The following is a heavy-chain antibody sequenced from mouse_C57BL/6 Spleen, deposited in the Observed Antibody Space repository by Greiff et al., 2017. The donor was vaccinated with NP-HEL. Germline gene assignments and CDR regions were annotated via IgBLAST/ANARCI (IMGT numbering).Heavy chain of an antibody. Sequence: EVQLQQSGPELVKPGASVKISCKASGYTFTDYYMNWVKQSHGKSLEWIGDINPNNGGTSYNQKFKGKATLTVDKSSSTAYMELRSLTSEDSAVYYCARGGSYDYDGSSNWDGGYWGQGTTLTVSS. CDR1: GYTFTDYY. CDR3: ARGGSYDYDGSSNWDGGY. CDR2: INPNNGGT. D-gene: IGHD2-4*01. V-gene: IGHV1-26*01. J-gene: IGHJ2*01.